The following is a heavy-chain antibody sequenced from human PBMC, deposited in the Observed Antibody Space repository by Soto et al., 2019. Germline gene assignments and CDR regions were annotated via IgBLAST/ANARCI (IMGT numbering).Heavy chain of an antibody. CDR1: GFSFSNAW. Sequence: GGSLRLSCAASGFSFSNAWMNWVRQAPGEGLEWVGRIRSKADGGITDYTAPVKGRFTISRDDSKNMVHLQIDSLKTEVTAMYYCTTGGSPLDTWGQGTMVTVSS. V-gene: IGHV3-15*07. CDR3: TTGGSPLDT. D-gene: IGHD6-19*01. J-gene: IGHJ3*02. CDR2: IRSKADGGIT.